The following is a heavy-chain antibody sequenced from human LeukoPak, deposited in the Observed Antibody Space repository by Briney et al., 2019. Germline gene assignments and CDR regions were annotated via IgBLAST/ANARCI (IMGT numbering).Heavy chain of an antibody. D-gene: IGHD3-22*01. CDR2: ISGSGGST. J-gene: IGHJ4*02. CDR3: AKEDYYDSSGYSPPSFDY. V-gene: IGHV3-23*01. CDR1: GFTFSSYA. Sequence: GGSLRLSCAASGFTFSSYAMSWVRQAPGKGLEWVSAISGSGGSTYYADSVKGRFTISRDNSKNTLYLQMNSLRAEDTAVYYCAKEDYYDSSGYSPPSFDYWGQGTLVTVSS.